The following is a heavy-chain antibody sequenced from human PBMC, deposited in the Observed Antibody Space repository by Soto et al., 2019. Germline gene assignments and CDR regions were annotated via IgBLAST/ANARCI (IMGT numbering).Heavy chain of an antibody. CDR2: ISSSSSYI. D-gene: IGHD3-10*01. J-gene: IGHJ6*03. Sequence: SLRLSCAASGFTFSSYSMNWVRQAPGKGLEWVSSISSSSSYIYYADSVKGRFTISRDNAKNSLYLQMNSLRAEDTAVYYCARAYYGSGSYYILGDYYYYYYMDVWGKGTTVTVSS. V-gene: IGHV3-21*01. CDR1: GFTFSSYS. CDR3: ARAYYGSGSYYILGDYYYYYYMDV.